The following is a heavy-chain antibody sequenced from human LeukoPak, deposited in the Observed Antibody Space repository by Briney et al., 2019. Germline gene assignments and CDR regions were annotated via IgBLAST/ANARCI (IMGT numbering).Heavy chain of an antibody. Sequence: SVKVSCKASGNSISNYAVSWVRQAPGQGLGWMGGIIPIFGTANYAQKFQGRVTITADESTSTAYMELSSLRSEDTAVYYCARGSRGGYSYGYSHYYYYYGMDVWGQGTTVTVSS. CDR3: ARGSRGGYSYGYSHYYYYYGMDV. CDR1: GNSISNYA. CDR2: IIPIFGTA. D-gene: IGHD5-18*01. V-gene: IGHV1-69*13. J-gene: IGHJ6*02.